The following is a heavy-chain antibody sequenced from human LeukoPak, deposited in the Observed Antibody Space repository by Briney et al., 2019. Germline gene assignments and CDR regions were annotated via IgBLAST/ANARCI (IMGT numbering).Heavy chain of an antibody. J-gene: IGHJ6*04. CDR3: ARDPLVLRYFDWFFPLKYYYGMDV. D-gene: IGHD3-9*01. CDR1: GGTFSSYA. V-gene: IGHV1-69*06. CDR2: IIPIFGTA. Sequence: AASVKVSCKASGGTFSSYAISWVRQAPGQGLEWMGGIIPIFGTANYAQKFQGRVTITADKSTSTAYMELSSLRSEDTAVYYCARDPLVLRYFDWFFPLKYYYGMDVWGKGTTVTVSS.